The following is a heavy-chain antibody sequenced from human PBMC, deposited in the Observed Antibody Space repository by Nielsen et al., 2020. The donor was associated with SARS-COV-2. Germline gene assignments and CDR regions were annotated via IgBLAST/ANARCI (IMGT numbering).Heavy chain of an antibody. V-gene: IGHV3-23*01. CDR3: ASSDGSGWYTHYFDY. D-gene: IGHD6-19*01. J-gene: IGHJ4*02. Sequence: ESLKISCAASGFTFSSYAMSWVRQAPGKGLEWVSAISGSGGSTYYADSVKGRFTISRDNSKNTLYLQMNSLRAEDTAVYYCASSDGSGWYTHYFDYWGQGTLVTVSS. CDR1: GFTFSSYA. CDR2: ISGSGGST.